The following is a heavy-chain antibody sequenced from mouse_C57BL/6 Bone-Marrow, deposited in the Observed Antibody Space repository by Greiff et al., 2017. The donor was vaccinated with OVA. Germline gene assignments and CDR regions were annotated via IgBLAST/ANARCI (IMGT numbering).Heavy chain of an antibody. CDR3: ARGGYYDYGYFDV. J-gene: IGHJ1*03. CDR1: GYTFTSYW. V-gene: IGHV1-55*01. CDR2: IYPGSGST. D-gene: IGHD2-4*01. Sequence: QVQLKESGAELVKPGASVKMSCKASGYTFTSYWITWVKQRPGQGLEWIGDIYPGSGSTNYNEKFKSKATLTVDTSSSTAYMQLSSLTSEDSAVYYCARGGYYDYGYFDVWGTGTTVTVSS.